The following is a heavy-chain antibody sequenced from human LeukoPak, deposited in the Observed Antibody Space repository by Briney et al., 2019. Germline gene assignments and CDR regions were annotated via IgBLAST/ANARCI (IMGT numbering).Heavy chain of an antibody. D-gene: IGHD2-15*01. CDR3: ARAPPYCSGGACYFDY. V-gene: IGHV3-33*01. CDR1: GFSFSTYG. CDR2: IWYDGNNK. J-gene: IGHJ4*02. Sequence: GGSLRLSCAASGFSFSTYGMHWVRQAPGKGLEWVAVIWYDGNNKYYADSVKGRFTISRDNSKNMLFLQMNSLRAEDSAVYYCARAPPYCSGGACYFDYWGQGTLVTVSS.